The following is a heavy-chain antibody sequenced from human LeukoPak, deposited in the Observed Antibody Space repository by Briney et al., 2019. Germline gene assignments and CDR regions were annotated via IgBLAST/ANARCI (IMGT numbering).Heavy chain of an antibody. J-gene: IGHJ4*02. V-gene: IGHV3-53*01. CDR1: GFTVSSNY. D-gene: IGHD3-10*01. Sequence: PGGSLRLSCAASGFTVSSNYMSWVRQAPGKGLEWVSVIYSGGSTYYADSVKGRFTISRDNSKNTLYLQMNSLRAEDTAVYYCARALHYYGSGSYYYYFDYWGQGTLVTVSS. CDR3: ARALHYYGSGSYYYYFDY. CDR2: IYSGGST.